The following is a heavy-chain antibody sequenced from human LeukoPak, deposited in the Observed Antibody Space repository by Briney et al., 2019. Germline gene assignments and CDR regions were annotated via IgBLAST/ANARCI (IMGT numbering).Heavy chain of an antibody. D-gene: IGHD2-2*01. CDR1: GYSFTNYW. CDR2: IYPGDSDT. CDR3: ARGPYCSTASCLSPYYYYYMDV. Sequence: GESLKISCKGSGYSFTNYWIGWVRQMPGKGLEWMGIIYPGDSDTRYSPSFQGQVTVSADKSISTAHLQWSSLKASDTAMYYCARGPYCSTASCLSPYYYYYMDVWGKGTTVTVSS. J-gene: IGHJ6*03. V-gene: IGHV5-51*01.